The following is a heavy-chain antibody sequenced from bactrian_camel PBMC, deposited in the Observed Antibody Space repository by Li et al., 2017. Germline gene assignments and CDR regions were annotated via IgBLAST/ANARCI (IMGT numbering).Heavy chain of an antibody. CDR1: GFAFSSSA. V-gene: IGHV3S40*01. CDR2: INSDGGSR. Sequence: QLVESGGGTVQPGESLTLSCEASGFAFSSSAMSWVRQAPGKEYEWIAAINSDGGSRNYIDSVKGRFTISRDNAKNTVYLQLNSQNVTDTGMYYCARGSFVQVKPDPKQLTSQGTQVTVS. J-gene: IGHJ4*01. D-gene: IGHD5*01.